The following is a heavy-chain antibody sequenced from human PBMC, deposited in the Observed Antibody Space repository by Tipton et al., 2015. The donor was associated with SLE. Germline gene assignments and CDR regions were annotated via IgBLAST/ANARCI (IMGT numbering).Heavy chain of an antibody. J-gene: IGHJ4*02. D-gene: IGHD7-27*01. CDR3: ARDGGSGDQFDY. CDR1: GFTFSSYA. CDR2: ISYDGSNK. Sequence: RSLRLSCAASGFTFSSYAMSWVRQAPGKGLEWVSVISYDGSNKYYADSVKGRFTISRDNSKNTLYLQMNSLRAEDTAVYYCARDGGSGDQFDYWGQGTLVTVSS. V-gene: IGHV3-30*04.